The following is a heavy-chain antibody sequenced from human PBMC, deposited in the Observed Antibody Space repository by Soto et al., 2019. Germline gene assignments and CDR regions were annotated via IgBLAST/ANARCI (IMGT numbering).Heavy chain of an antibody. CDR1: GFTFTTSA. CDR2: VVIGSGSA. V-gene: IGHV1-58*01. J-gene: IGHJ4*02. Sequence: GASVKVSCKASGFTFTTSAVQWVRQARGQRLEWIGWVVIGSGSAFYAQKFQDRVTITRDMSTSTAYMELSSLRSEDTAVYYCVAELAHEDWGKGSPVTVAS. D-gene: IGHD1-1*01. CDR3: VAELAHED.